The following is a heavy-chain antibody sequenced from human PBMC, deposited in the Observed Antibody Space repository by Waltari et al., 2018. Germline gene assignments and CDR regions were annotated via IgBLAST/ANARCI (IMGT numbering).Heavy chain of an antibody. CDR1: GFPFDDYA. J-gene: IGHJ4*02. V-gene: IGHV3-9*01. CDR3: AKDITYYGSGSYVFDY. D-gene: IGHD3-10*01. Sequence: EVQLVESGGGLVQPGRSLRLSCAASGFPFDDYAMHGVRQAPGKGLEWVSGISWNSGSRGYADSVKGRFTISRDNAKNSLYLQMNSLRAEDTALYYCAKDITYYGSGSYVFDYWGQGTLVTVSS. CDR2: ISWNSGSR.